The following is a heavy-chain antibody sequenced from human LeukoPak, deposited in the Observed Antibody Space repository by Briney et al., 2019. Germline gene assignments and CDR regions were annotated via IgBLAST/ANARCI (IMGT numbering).Heavy chain of an antibody. Sequence: GGSLRLSCAASGFTFGGYGMGWVRQAPGKGLEWVSVISGDSATTYYADSVKGRFAISRDNSENTLYLQMNSLRAEDTAVYYCARDEVDYYDTRYFDYWGQGTLVTVSS. V-gene: IGHV3-23*01. J-gene: IGHJ4*02. CDR2: ISGDSATT. CDR3: ARDEVDYYDTRYFDY. D-gene: IGHD3-22*01. CDR1: GFTFGGYG.